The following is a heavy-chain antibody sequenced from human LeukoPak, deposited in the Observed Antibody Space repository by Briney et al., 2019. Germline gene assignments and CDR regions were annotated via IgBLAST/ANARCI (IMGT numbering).Heavy chain of an antibody. V-gene: IGHV1-2*02. D-gene: IGHD1-26*01. CDR1: GYTFTGYY. CDR2: INPNSGGT. Sequence: ASVKVSCKTSGYTFTGYYMHWVRQAPGQGFEWMGWINPNSGGTNSAQKFQGRVTMTRNMSTSTVYMELSSLRSEDTAVYYCARDVPSGSYFDYWGQGTLVTVSS. J-gene: IGHJ4*02. CDR3: ARDVPSGSYFDY.